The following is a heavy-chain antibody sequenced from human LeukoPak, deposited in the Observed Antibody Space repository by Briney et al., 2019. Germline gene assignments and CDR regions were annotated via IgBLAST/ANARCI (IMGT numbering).Heavy chain of an antibody. J-gene: IGHJ3*02. Sequence: PGGSLRLSCAASGFIFNTYAINWVRQAPGKGLEWVSAISGGGDYIYYAHSVKGRFTISRDNSRNTLYLQMNSLRAEDTAVYYCARDGWVLLGAFDIWGQGTMVTVSS. CDR1: GFIFNTYA. CDR3: ARDGWVLLGAFDI. D-gene: IGHD1-26*01. CDR2: ISGGGDYI. V-gene: IGHV3-23*01.